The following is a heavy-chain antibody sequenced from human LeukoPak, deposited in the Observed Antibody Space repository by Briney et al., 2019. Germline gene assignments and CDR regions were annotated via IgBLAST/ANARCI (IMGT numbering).Heavy chain of an antibody. J-gene: IGHJ6*03. Sequence: KASETLSLTCTVSGYSISSGYYWGWIRQPPGKGLEWIGSIYHSGSTYYNPSLKSRVTISVDTSKNQFSLKLNSVTAADTAVYYCARDRFDDSSGYYYHYYFYMDVWGKGTTVTVSS. V-gene: IGHV4-38-2*02. CDR1: GYSISSGYY. CDR2: IYHSGST. CDR3: ARDRFDDSSGYYYHYYFYMDV. D-gene: IGHD3-22*01.